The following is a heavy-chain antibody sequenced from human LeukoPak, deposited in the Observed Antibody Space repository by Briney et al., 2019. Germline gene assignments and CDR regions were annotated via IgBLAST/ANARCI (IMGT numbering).Heavy chain of an antibody. Sequence: ASVKVSCKVSGYTLTELSMHWVRQDPGKGLEWMGGFDPEDGETIYAQKFQGRVIMTEDTSTDTAYMELSSLRSEDTAVYYCATGRYYYDSNGLGSVDYWGQGTLVTVSS. J-gene: IGHJ4*02. CDR3: ATGRYYYDSNGLGSVDY. CDR2: FDPEDGET. V-gene: IGHV1-24*01. D-gene: IGHD3-22*01. CDR1: GYTLTELS.